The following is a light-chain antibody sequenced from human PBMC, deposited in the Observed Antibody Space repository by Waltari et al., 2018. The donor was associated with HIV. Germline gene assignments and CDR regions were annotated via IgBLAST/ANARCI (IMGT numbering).Light chain of an antibody. CDR1: TSNLGNNF. Sequence: QSILTQSPSVSAAPGQKVTVSCSGDTSNLGNNFVPWYQQVPGSAPRLLIYENEKRPSGIPERFSAFKAGVSATLVIAGLQIVDEADYYCGTWDSSLSLYVFGPGTTVAVL. J-gene: IGLJ1*01. V-gene: IGLV1-51*01. CDR3: GTWDSSLSLYV. CDR2: ENE.